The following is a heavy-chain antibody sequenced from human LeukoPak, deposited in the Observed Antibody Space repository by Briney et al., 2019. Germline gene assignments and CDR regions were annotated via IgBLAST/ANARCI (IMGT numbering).Heavy chain of an antibody. CDR3: AKGWSFDI. D-gene: IGHD2-15*01. CDR2: IKQDGTEK. J-gene: IGHJ3*02. Sequence: PGGSLRLSCVASGFTFSTFWMTWVRQAPGKVLEWVANIKQDGTEKYYVDSVEGRFTISRDNAKNSLYVQMDSLRAEDTAVYHCAKGWSFDIRGQGTMVTVTS. V-gene: IGHV3-7*01. CDR1: GFTFSTFW.